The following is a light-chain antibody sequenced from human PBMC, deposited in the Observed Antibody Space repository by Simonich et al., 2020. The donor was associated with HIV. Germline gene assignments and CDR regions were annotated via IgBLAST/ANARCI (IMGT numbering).Light chain of an antibody. Sequence: DIQMTQSPSTLSASVGDRVTITCRASLSISSLLAWYQQKPEKAPKLLIYKASSLESGVPSRFSGSGSGTEFTLTISSLQPDDFATYYCQQYNSYSYTFGQGTKLEIK. V-gene: IGKV1-5*03. J-gene: IGKJ2*01. CDR3: QQYNSYSYT. CDR2: KAS. CDR1: LSISSL.